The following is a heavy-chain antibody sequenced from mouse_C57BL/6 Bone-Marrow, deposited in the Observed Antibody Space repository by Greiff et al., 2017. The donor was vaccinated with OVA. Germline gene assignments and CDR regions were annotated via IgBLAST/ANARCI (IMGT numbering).Heavy chain of an antibody. J-gene: IGHJ2*03. CDR3: AGHYYSNNYFDY. V-gene: IGHV2-9-1*01. CDR1: GFSLTNYA. Sequence: VQLQQSGPGLVAPSQCLSITCTVSGFSLTNYAISWVRQPPGKGLEWLGVIWTGEGTNYNSAHKSSLSISKDNSKSQVFLKMNSLQTDDTASYYCAGHYYSNNYFDYGGQGNSLTVSS. D-gene: IGHD2-5*01. CDR2: IWTGEGT.